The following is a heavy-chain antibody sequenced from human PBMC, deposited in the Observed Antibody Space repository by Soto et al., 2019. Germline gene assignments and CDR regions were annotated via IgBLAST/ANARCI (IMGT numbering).Heavy chain of an antibody. D-gene: IGHD6-19*01. CDR1: GDSVSSNSAA. Sequence: SQTLSLTCAISGDSVSSNSAAWNWIRQSPSRGLEWLGRTYYRSKWYNDYAVSVKSRITVNPDTSKNQVSLQLNSVTPEDTAVFYFARERWLAGNYYYGMDVWGQGTTVTVSS. CDR3: ARERWLAGNYYYGMDV. J-gene: IGHJ6*02. CDR2: TYYRSKWYN. V-gene: IGHV6-1*01.